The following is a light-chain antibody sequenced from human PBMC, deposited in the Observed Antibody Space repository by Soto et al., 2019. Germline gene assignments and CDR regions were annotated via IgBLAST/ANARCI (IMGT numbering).Light chain of an antibody. CDR3: QQYGSSPT. V-gene: IGKV3-20*01. CDR2: GAS. J-gene: IGKJ1*01. CDR1: QTVRNNY. Sequence: EIVLTHSPGTLSFXPXXXXAXXXRASQTVRNNYLAWYQQKPGQAPRLLIYGASNRATGIPDRFSGSGSGTDFTLTISRLEPEDFAVYYCQQYGSSPTFGQGTKVDIK.